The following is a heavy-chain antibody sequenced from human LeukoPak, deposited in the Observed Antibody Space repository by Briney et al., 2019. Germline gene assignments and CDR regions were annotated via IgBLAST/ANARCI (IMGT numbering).Heavy chain of an antibody. Sequence: PGGSLRLSCAASGFTFSTYGMHWVRQAPGKGLEWVAFIRYDGSSKNYADSVKGRFTISRDNSKNTLYLQMNSLRAEDTAVYYCAKDRRVSGYGYQGFDYWGQGPLVTVSS. V-gene: IGHV3-30*02. CDR3: AKDRRVSGYGYQGFDY. J-gene: IGHJ4*02. D-gene: IGHD5-12*01. CDR1: GFTFSTYG. CDR2: IRYDGSSK.